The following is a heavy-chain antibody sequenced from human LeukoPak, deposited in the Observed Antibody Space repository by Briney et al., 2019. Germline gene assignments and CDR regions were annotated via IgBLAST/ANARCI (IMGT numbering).Heavy chain of an antibody. J-gene: IGHJ6*03. V-gene: IGHV4-4*07. Sequence: SETLSLTCTVPGGSISSYYWSWIRQPAGKGLEWIGRIYTSGSTNYNPSLKSRVTMSVDTSKNQFSLKLSSVTAADTAVYYCASAIQRLNYYYYMDVWGKGTTVTVSS. CDR1: GGSISSYY. CDR2: IYTSGST. D-gene: IGHD5-18*01. CDR3: ASAIQRLNYYYYMDV.